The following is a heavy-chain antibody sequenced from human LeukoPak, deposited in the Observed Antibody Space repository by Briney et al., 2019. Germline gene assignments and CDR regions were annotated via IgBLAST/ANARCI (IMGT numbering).Heavy chain of an antibody. V-gene: IGHV3-7*03. D-gene: IGHD3-9*01. J-gene: IGHJ4*02. Sequence: GGSLRLSCAASGFTFSSYWMSWVRQAPGKGLEWVANIKVDGSEKYYVDSVKGRFTISRDNAKNSLYLQMDSLRAEDTALYYCAKDTRDILTGYYNTAFDYWGQGTLVTVSS. CDR2: IKVDGSEK. CDR3: AKDTRDILTGYYNTAFDY. CDR1: GFTFSSYW.